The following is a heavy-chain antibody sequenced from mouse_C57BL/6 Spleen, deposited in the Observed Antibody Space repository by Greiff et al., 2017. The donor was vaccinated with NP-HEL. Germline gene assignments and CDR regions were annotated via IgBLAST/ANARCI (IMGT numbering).Heavy chain of an antibody. CDR3: ASEEGAGFAY. V-gene: IGHV1-7*01. CDR2: INPRSGYT. Sequence: VQLQQSGAELAKPGASVKLSCKASGYTFTGYWMHWVKQRPGQGLEWIGYINPRSGYTKSNQKFKDKATLTADKSSSTAYRQLSILTYEVSAVDYCASEEGAGFAYWGQGTPVTVSA. CDR1: GYTFTGYW. J-gene: IGHJ3*01.